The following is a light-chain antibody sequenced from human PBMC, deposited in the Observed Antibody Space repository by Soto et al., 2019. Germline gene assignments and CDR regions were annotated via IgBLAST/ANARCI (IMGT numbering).Light chain of an antibody. V-gene: IGKV3-20*01. CDR3: QQYASSVT. Sequence: EIVLTQSPGSLSLSPGERATLSCRASQSVSSTFFAWYQLTPGQAPRLLIYGASNRATGIPDRFSGSGSGTXXXXXXXRLEPEDFAVYYCQQYASSVTFGQGTKVEIK. J-gene: IGKJ1*01. CDR1: QSVSSTF. CDR2: GAS.